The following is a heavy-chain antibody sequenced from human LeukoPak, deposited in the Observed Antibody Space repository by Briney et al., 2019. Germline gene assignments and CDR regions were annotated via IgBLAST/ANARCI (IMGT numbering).Heavy chain of an antibody. CDR1: GYTFTSYG. CDR3: ARDRPMVRGVNYYYYMDV. CDR2: MNPNSGNT. V-gene: IGHV1-8*02. D-gene: IGHD3-10*01. J-gene: IGHJ6*03. Sequence: ASVRVSCKASGYTFTSYGISWVRQATGQGLEWMGWMNPNSGNTGYAQKFQGRVTMTRNTSISTAYMELSSLRSEDTAVYYCARDRPMVRGVNYYYYMDVWAKGPRSPSP.